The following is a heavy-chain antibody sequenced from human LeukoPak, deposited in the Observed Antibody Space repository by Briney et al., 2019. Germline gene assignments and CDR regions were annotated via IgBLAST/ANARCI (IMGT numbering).Heavy chain of an antibody. J-gene: IGHJ4*02. Sequence: GGSLRLSCAASGFTFSSYTMNWVRQAPGKGLEWVSFISTSSSYIYYADSVKGRFTISRDNSKNTLYLQMNSLRAEDTAVYYCARDSYGSGWPFYFDYWGQGTLVTVSS. CDR1: GFTFSSYT. V-gene: IGHV3-21*01. CDR2: ISTSSSYI. D-gene: IGHD6-19*01. CDR3: ARDSYGSGWPFYFDY.